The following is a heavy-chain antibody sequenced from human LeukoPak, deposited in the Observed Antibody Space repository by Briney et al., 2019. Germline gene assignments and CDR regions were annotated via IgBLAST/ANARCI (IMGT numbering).Heavy chain of an antibody. CDR1: GGSISNYY. D-gene: IGHD6-19*01. CDR3: ARVSPIAVAGSSYYYAMDA. Sequence: SETLSLTCNVSGGSISNYYWTWIRQPAGKGLEWTGRIYSSGTTTYNPSLKSRVAMSVDTSRNQFSLELSSVTAADTAVYYCARVSPIAVAGSSYYYAMDAWGQRTTVTVSS. CDR2: IYSSGTT. J-gene: IGHJ6*02. V-gene: IGHV4-4*07.